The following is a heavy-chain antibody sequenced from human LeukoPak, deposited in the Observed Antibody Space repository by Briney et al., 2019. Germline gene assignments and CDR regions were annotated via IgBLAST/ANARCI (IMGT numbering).Heavy chain of an antibody. CDR2: IYYSGNT. D-gene: IGHD4-17*01. V-gene: IGHV4-39*01. Sequence: SETLSLTCTVSGDSISTSNSYWGWIRQPPGKGLEWIGSIYYSGNTYYNASLKSRVTISVDTSKNQFSLKLSSVTAADTAVYYCARHGWRVGASSYGDYACGYYYYMDVWGKGTTVTISS. J-gene: IGHJ6*03. CDR3: ARHGWRVGASSYGDYACGYYYYMDV. CDR1: GDSISTSNSY.